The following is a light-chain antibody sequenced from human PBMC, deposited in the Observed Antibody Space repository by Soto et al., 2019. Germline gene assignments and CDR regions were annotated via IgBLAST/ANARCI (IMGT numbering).Light chain of an antibody. CDR1: QSVLYRSNKKNN. CDR3: HQYYSSPYT. CDR2: WAS. J-gene: IGKJ2*01. Sequence: DIVMTQSPASLAVSLGERATINCKSSQSVLYRSNKKNNLTWLQQKPGQPPKVLIYWASTRESGVPERFSGSGSGTDFTLTISSLQAEDVAVYYCHQYYSSPYTFGQGTNLEIK. V-gene: IGKV4-1*01.